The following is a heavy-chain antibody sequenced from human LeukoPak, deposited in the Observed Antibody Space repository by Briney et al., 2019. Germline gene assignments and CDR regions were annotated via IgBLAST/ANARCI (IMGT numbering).Heavy chain of an antibody. Sequence: ASVKVSCKASGYTFTTSTMHWARQVPGQRLEWMGWINPNSGGTNYAQKFQGRVTMTRDTSISTAYMELSSLRSEDTAVYYCARGGANTAYNWFDPWGQGTLVTVSS. CDR3: ARGGANTAYNWFDP. CDR2: INPNSGGT. D-gene: IGHD5-18*01. J-gene: IGHJ5*02. CDR1: GYTFTTST. V-gene: IGHV1-2*02.